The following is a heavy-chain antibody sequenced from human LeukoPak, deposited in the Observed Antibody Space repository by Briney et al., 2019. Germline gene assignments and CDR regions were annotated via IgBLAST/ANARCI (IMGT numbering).Heavy chain of an antibody. CDR1: GFTFSSYG. V-gene: IGHV3-23*01. CDR2: ISGSGGST. D-gene: IGHD1-14*01. Sequence: GGSLRLSCTASGFTFSSYGMSWVRQAPGKGLEWVSAISGSGGSTSYADSVRGRFTISRDNSKNTLYLHMNSLRAEDTAVYYCAKEDSEGGPKWFVPWGEGTLVSVPS. J-gene: IGHJ5*02. CDR3: AKEDSEGGPKWFVP.